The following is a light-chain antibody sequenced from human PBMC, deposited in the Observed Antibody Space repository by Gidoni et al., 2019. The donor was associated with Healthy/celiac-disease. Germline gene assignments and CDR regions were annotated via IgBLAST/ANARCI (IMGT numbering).Light chain of an antibody. V-gene: IGKV3-15*01. CDR2: GAS. CDR3: QQYNNWPLT. Sequence: EIVMTQSPATLSVSPGARATLSCRASHSVSSNLDWYQQKPGQAPRLLIYGASTRATGIPARFSGSGSGTEFTLTISSLQSEDFAVYYCQQYNNWPLTFGGGTKVEIK. J-gene: IGKJ4*01. CDR1: HSVSSN.